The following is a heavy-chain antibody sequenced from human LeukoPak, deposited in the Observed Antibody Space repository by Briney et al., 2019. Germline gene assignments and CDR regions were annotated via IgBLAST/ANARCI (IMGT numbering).Heavy chain of an antibody. CDR1: GYSISSGYY. CDR3: ARVGGYSYGNYYFNY. V-gene: IGHV4-38-2*01. J-gene: IGHJ4*02. Sequence: PSETLSLTCAVSGYSISSGYYWGWIRQPPGKGLDWIGSISHSGSTYYIPSLRSRVTISIDTSKNQFSLRLSSVTATDTAVYYCARVGGYSYGNYYFNYWGQGTLVTVSS. D-gene: IGHD5-18*01. CDR2: ISHSGST.